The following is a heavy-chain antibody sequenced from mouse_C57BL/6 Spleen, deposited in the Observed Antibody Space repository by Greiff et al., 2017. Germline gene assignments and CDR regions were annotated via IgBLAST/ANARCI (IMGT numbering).Heavy chain of an antibody. J-gene: IGHJ2*01. CDR2: IDPENGDT. D-gene: IGHD1-1*01. CDR3: TTVITTVVAFDY. CDR1: GFNIKDDY. Sequence: EVQLQQSGAELVRPGASVKLSCTASGFNIKDDYMHWVKQRPEQGLEWIGWIDPENGDTEYASKFQGKATITADTSSNTAYLQLSSLTSEDTAVYYCTTVITTVVAFDYWGQGTTLTVSS. V-gene: IGHV14-4*01.